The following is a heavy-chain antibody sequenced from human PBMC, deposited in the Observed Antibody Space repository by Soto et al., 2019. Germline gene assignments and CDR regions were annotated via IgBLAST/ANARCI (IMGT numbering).Heavy chain of an antibody. D-gene: IGHD3-16*02. Sequence: QVQLVQSGAEVKKPGASVKVSCKASGYTFTSYAMHWVRQAPGQRLEWMGWINAGNGNTKYSQKFQGRVTITRDTSESTAYMELSSLRSEVTAVYYCARAKYDYVWGSYRYGFDYWGQGTLVTVSS. CDR2: INAGNGNT. CDR1: GYTFTSYA. V-gene: IGHV1-3*01. CDR3: ARAKYDYVWGSYRYGFDY. J-gene: IGHJ4*02.